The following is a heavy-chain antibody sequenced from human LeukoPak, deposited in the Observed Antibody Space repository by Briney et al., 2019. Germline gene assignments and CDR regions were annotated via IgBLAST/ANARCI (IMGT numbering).Heavy chain of an antibody. CDR2: IYYSGST. CDR3: ARGAYYDSSGYYLPYWYFDL. J-gene: IGHJ2*01. CDR1: GGSISSYY. Sequence: SETLSLTCTVSGGSISSYYWSWIQQPPGKGLEWIGYIYYSGSTNYNPSLKSRVTISVDTSKNQFSLKLSSVTAADTAVYYCARGAYYDSSGYYLPYWYFDLWGRGTLATVSS. D-gene: IGHD3-22*01. V-gene: IGHV4-59*01.